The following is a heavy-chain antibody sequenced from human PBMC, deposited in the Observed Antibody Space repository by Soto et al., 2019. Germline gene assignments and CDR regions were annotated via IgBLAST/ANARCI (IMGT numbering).Heavy chain of an antibody. CDR2: MKSDGSR. J-gene: IGHJ4*02. CDR3: AKDVSYYGY. V-gene: IGHV3-30*18. Sequence: GGSMRLSCEASGFTFRSYFMHWVRQAPGKGLEWVAVMKSDGSRDHIDSVKGRFTIFRDNSKNTLYLQMNSLRAEDTAVYYCAKDVSYYGYWGQGTLVTVSS. CDR1: GFTFRSYF.